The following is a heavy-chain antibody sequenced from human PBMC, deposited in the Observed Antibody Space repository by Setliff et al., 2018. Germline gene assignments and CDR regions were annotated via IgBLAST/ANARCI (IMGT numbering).Heavy chain of an antibody. CDR1: GDSISTYY. CDR2: VFVDGST. V-gene: IGHV4-4*07. D-gene: IGHD3-22*01. CDR3: ARVTSSDWAAWFDP. Sequence: KPSETLSLTCTVSGDSISTYYWSWIRRPAGKGLEWNGRVFVDGSTNYNPSLKSRVTMSVDTSKNQFSLKLTSVTAADTAIYYCARVTSSDWAAWFDPWSQGILVTVSS. J-gene: IGHJ5*02.